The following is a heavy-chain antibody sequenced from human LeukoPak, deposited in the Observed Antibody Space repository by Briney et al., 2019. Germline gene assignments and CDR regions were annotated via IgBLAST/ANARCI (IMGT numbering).Heavy chain of an antibody. CDR1: GFTFSSYA. D-gene: IGHD3-10*01. Sequence: PGGSLRLSCAASGFTFSSYAMSWVRQAPGKGLEWVGFIRSKAYGGTTEYAASVKGRFTISRDGSKSIAYLQMNSLKTEDTAVYYCTRIRITMVWGVTVRGIYFDYWGQGTLVTVSS. CDR2: IRSKAYGGTT. J-gene: IGHJ4*02. V-gene: IGHV3-49*04. CDR3: TRIRITMVWGVTVRGIYFDY.